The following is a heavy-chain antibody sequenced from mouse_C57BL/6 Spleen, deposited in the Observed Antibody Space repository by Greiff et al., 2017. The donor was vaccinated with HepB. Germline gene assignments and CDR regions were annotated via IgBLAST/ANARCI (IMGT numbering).Heavy chain of an antibody. Sequence: QVQLKQSGAELVKPGASVKISCKASGYAFSSYWMNWVKQRPGKGLEWIGQIYPGDGDTNYNGKFKGKATLTADKSSSTAYMQLSSLPSEDSAVYFCAREKISNLRRYAMDYWGQGTSVTVSS. CDR3: AREKISNLRRYAMDY. V-gene: IGHV1-80*01. CDR1: GYAFSSYW. J-gene: IGHJ4*01. CDR2: IYPGDGDT. D-gene: IGHD2-12*01.